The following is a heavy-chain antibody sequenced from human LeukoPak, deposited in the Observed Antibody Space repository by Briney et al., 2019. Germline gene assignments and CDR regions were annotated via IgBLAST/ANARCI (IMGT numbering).Heavy chain of an antibody. J-gene: IGHJ4*02. CDR3: AKVQLERRLLLPNFDY. Sequence: GTSLRLSCAASGFTFSSYGMHWVRQAPGKGLEWVAVISYDGSNKYYADSVKGRFTISRDNSENMLYLHMNSLRAEDTAVYFCAKVQLERRLLLPNFDYRGQGTLLTVSS. D-gene: IGHD1-1*01. V-gene: IGHV3-30*18. CDR1: GFTFSSYG. CDR2: ISYDGSNK.